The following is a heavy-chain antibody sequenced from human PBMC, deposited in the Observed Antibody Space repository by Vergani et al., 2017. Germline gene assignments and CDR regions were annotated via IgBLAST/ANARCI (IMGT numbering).Heavy chain of an antibody. J-gene: IGHJ3*02. V-gene: IGHV4-61*02. Sequence: QVKLQESGPGLLKPSQTLSLTCTVSGESIRSGSHYWSWIRQPAGKGPEWIGHIHTGGSTDLNPSFKSRVSIPVDTSKSQFSLKLNSVTVADTAVYYCARQFWVSQGVGAFETWGRGTEVAVSS. D-gene: IGHD3-16*01. CDR1: GESIRSGSHY. CDR3: ARQFWVSQGVGAFET. CDR2: IHTGGST.